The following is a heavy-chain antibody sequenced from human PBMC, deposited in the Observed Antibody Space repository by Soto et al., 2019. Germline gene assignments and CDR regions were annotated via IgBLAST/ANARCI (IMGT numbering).Heavy chain of an antibody. CDR3: ARDFLD. CDR2: ISTTSTYI. Sequence: EVQLVESGGGLVKPGESLRLSCAASGFTFNTNAMNWVRQAPGKGLEWLSSISTTSTYIYYADSVKGRFTISRDNAKNSLYLQMNSLRAEDTAVYYCARDFLDWGQGTLVTVSS. V-gene: IGHV3-21*01. CDR1: GFTFNTNA. J-gene: IGHJ4*02.